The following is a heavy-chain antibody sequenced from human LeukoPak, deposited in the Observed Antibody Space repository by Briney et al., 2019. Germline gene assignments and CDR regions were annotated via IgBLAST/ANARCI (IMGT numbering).Heavy chain of an antibody. CDR1: GGSISSSSYY. J-gene: IGHJ6*03. D-gene: IGHD3-3*01. V-gene: IGHV4-30-4*08. CDR3: ARGSGFLEWLLVSYYYMDV. CDR2: IYYSGST. Sequence: PSETLSLTCTVSGGSISSSSYYWGWIRQPPGKGLEWIGYIYYSGSTYYNPSLKSRVTISVDTSKNQFSLKLSSVTAADTAVYYCARGSGFLEWLLVSYYYMDVWGKGTTVTVSS.